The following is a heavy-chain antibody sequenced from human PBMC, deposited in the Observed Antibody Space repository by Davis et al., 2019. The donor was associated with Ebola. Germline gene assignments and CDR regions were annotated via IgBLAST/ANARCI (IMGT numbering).Heavy chain of an antibody. CDR3: VQGTTACRA. V-gene: IGHV3-23*01. CDR1: GFTFSSYW. D-gene: IGHD2-2*01. Sequence: PGGSLRLSCATSGFTFSSYWMSWVRQAPGKGLECVAAISMSGNSRDYADSVQGRFTISRDNSNNMLYLQMNSLRVEDTAVYYCVQGTTACRAWGQGTLVTVSS. CDR2: ISMSGNSR. J-gene: IGHJ4*02.